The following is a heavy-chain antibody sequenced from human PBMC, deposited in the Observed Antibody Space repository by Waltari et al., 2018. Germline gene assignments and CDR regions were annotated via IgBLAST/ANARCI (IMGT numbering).Heavy chain of an antibody. J-gene: IGHJ4*02. CDR3: AREPRGDYLDY. CDR2: IKQDGSEK. V-gene: IGHV3-7*01. CDR1: GFTFSSYW. Sequence: EVQLVESGGGLVQPGGSLRLSCAASGFTFSSYWMGWVRQAPGKGLEWVANIKQDGSEKCCVDSVKGRVTISRDNAKNSLYLQMNSLRAEDTAVYYCAREPRGDYLDYWGQGTLVTVSS.